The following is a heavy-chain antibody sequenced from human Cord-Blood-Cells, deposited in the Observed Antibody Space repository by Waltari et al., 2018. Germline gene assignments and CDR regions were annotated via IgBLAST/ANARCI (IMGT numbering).Heavy chain of an antibody. D-gene: IGHD2-2*01. CDR2: INHSGST. J-gene: IGHJ6*02. CDR1: GGSFSGYY. Sequence: QVQLQQWGAGLLKPSETLSLTCAVYGGSFSGYYWRWIRQPPGKGLEWIGEINHSGSTNYNPSLKSRVTISVDTSKNQFSLKLSSVTAADTAVYYCARGYCSSTSCYYYYYYGMDVWGQGTTVTVSS. CDR3: ARGYCSSTSCYYYYYYGMDV. V-gene: IGHV4-34*01.